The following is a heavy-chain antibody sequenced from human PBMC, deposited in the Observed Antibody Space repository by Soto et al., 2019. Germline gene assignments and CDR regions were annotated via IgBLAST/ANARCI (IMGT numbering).Heavy chain of an antibody. D-gene: IGHD3-3*01. CDR2: INYSGST. V-gene: IGHV4-34*01. CDR1: GGSFSGYY. CDR3: ASRRSGYNWFDP. Sequence: SETLSLTCAVYGGSFSGYYWSWIRQPPGKGLEWIGEINYSGSTNYNPSLKSRVTISVDTSKNQFSLKLSSVTAADTAVYYCASRRSGYNWFDPWGQGTLVTVSS. J-gene: IGHJ5*02.